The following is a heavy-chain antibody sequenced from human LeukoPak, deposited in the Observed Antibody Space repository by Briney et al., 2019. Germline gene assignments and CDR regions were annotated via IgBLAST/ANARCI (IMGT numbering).Heavy chain of an antibody. D-gene: IGHD1-26*01. CDR2: IRAGDVST. Sequence: GGSLRLSCVASGFTFGTSAMSWVRQAPGKGLEWVSAIRAGDVSTYYADSVKGRFTISRDNSKNTLYLQMNSLRAEDTAVYYCARSGSYENYFDYWGQGTLVTVSS. CDR1: GFTFGTSA. J-gene: IGHJ4*02. V-gene: IGHV3-23*01. CDR3: ARSGSYENYFDY.